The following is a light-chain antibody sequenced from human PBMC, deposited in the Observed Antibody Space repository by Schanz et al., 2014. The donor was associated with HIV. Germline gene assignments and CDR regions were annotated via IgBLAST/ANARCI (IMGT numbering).Light chain of an antibody. J-gene: IGKJ2*01. Sequence: EIVMTQSPATLSVSPGERATLSCRASQSVSSNLAWYQQKPGQAPRLLIYDASTRATGIPGRFSGSGSGTEFTLTISSLQSEDFAVYYCQQYNSWPPLYTFGQGTKLEIK. CDR3: QQYNSWPPLYT. V-gene: IGKV3-15*01. CDR2: DAS. CDR1: QSVSSN.